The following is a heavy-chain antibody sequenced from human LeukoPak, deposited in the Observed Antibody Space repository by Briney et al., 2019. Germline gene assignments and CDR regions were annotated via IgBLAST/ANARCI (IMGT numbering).Heavy chain of an antibody. CDR1: RGTFSSYP. V-gene: IGHV1-69*04. CDR2: IIPILGIA. CDR3: ARATLTTTHYFDY. D-gene: IGHD4-17*01. J-gene: IGHJ4*02. Sequence: SVKVSCKASRGTFSSYPISWVRQAPGQGLDWMGRIIPILGIANYAQKFQGRVTITADKSTSTAYMELSSLRSDDTAVSYCARATLTTTHYFDYWGQGTLVTVSS.